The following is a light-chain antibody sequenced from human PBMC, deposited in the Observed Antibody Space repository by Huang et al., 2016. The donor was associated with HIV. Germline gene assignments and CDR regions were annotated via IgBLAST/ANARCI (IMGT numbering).Light chain of an antibody. V-gene: IGKV3-15*01. CDR1: QSISSN. CDR2: GAS. CDR3: QQYNNWPPV. J-gene: IGKJ4*01. Sequence: EIVMTQSPATLSVSPGERATLSCRASQSISSNLAWYQQKPGQAPRLLIYGASTSATGIPARCSGSGSGTEFTLTISSLQSEDFAVYYCQQYNNWPPVFGGGTKVEIK.